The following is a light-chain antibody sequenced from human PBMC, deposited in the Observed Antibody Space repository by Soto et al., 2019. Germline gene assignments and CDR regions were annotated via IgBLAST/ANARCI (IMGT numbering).Light chain of an antibody. J-gene: IGLJ1*01. CDR3: QSYDSSLSGPYV. CDR2: GNS. V-gene: IGLV1-40*01. CDR1: SSNIGAGYD. Sequence: QSVLTQPPSVSGAPGQRVTISCTGSSSNIGAGYDVHWYQQLPGTAPKLLIYGNSNRPSGVPDRFSGSKSGTSASLAITGLQAEDGADYSCQSYDSSLSGPYVFGTGTKVTVL.